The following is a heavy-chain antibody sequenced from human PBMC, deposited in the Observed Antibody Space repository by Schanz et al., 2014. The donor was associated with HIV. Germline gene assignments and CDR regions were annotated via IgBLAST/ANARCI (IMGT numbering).Heavy chain of an antibody. CDR3: AKENPLYYYTHGGPFDI. CDR2: IWYDGNNK. CDR1: GFTFSSYA. D-gene: IGHD3-10*01. J-gene: IGHJ3*02. Sequence: QAQLVQSGGGVARPGRSLRLSCAASGFTFSSYAIHWVRQAPGKGLEWVAVIWYDGNNKSYADSVKGRFTISRDNSENTLYLQMNSLRAEDTAVYYCAKENPLYYYTHGGPFDIWGQGTMVTVSS. V-gene: IGHV3-33*06.